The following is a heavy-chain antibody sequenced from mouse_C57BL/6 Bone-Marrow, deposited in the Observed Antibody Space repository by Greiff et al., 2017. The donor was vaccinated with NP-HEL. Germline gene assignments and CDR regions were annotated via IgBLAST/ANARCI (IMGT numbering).Heavy chain of an antibody. Sequence: VQLQQSGAELARPGASVKLSCKASGYTFTSYGISWVKQRTGQGLEWIGEIYPRSGNTYYIEKFKGKATLTADKSSSTAYMELRSLTSEDSAVYFCARVPPLYYYGSSYFDYWGQGTTLTVSS. CDR3: ARVPPLYYYGSSYFDY. D-gene: IGHD1-1*01. CDR2: IYPRSGNT. CDR1: GYTFTSYG. V-gene: IGHV1-81*01. J-gene: IGHJ2*01.